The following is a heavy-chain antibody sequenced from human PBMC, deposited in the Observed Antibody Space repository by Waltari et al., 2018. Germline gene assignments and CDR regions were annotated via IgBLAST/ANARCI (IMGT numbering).Heavy chain of an antibody. CDR1: GFSFMGFA. J-gene: IGHJ4*02. CDR2: ISVSGATP. CDR3: AKGSRGYTNYFFDS. V-gene: IGHV3-23*01. D-gene: IGHD3-16*02. Sequence: EVQLLESAGGLVQPGEALRLSCAASGFSFMGFAMTWVRQAPGEGLGCVASISVSGATPFYAESVKGRFTIVRDNSRDTVYLQMNSLRVDDSAVYYCAKGSRGYTNYFFDSWGQGTLVSVSS.